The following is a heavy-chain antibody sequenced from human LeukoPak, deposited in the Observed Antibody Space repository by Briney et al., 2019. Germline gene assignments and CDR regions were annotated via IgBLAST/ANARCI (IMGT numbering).Heavy chain of an antibody. J-gene: IGHJ3*02. CDR3: AKSLMVRGVMGRSGAFDI. D-gene: IGHD3-10*01. Sequence: PGGSLRLXCAASGFTFSDYYMSWIRQAPGKGLEWVSYISSSGSTIYYADSVKGRFTISRDNAKNPLYLQMNSLRAEDMALYYCAKSLMVRGVMGRSGAFDIWGQGTMVTVSS. V-gene: IGHV3-11*01. CDR2: ISSSGSTI. CDR1: GFTFSDYY.